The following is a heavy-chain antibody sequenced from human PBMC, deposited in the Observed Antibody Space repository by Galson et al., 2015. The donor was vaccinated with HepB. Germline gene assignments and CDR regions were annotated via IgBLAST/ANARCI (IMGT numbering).Heavy chain of an antibody. J-gene: IGHJ4*02. V-gene: IGHV3-21*01. CDR2: ISSSSSYI. CDR3: ARDQVLVEPPSFDY. Sequence: SLRLSCAASGFTFSDYSMNWVRQAPGKGLEWVSSISSSSSYIYYADSVKGRFTISRNNAKNSLYLQMNSLRAEDTAVYYCARDQVLVEPPSFDYWGQGTLGTGPS. D-gene: IGHD2-2*01. CDR1: GFTFSDYS.